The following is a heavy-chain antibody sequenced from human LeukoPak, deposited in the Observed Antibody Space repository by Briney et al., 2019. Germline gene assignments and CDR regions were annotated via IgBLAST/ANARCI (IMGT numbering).Heavy chain of an antibody. CDR3: ARRIAAAGRVDY. J-gene: IGHJ4*02. D-gene: IGHD6-13*01. CDR1: GYSFTSYW. CDR2: IYPSDSDT. V-gene: IGHV5-51*01. Sequence: GESLQISCKGSGYSFTSYWIGWVRQVSGKGLEWMGIIYPSDSDTRYSPSFQGQVTISADKSISTAYLQWSSLKASDTAMYYCARRIAAAGRVDYWGQGTLVTVSS.